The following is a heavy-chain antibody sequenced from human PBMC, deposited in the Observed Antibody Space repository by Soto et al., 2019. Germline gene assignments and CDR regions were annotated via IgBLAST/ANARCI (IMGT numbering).Heavy chain of an antibody. CDR3: ARDSRRYSSSWYGEPDYYYYGMDV. J-gene: IGHJ6*02. CDR1: GFTFSSYS. Sequence: GGSLRLSCAASGFTFSSYSMNWVRQALGKGLEWVSSISSSSSYIYYADSVKGRFTISRDNAKNSLYLQMNSLRAEDTAVYYCARDSRRYSSSWYGEPDYYYYGMDVWGQGTTVTVSS. CDR2: ISSSSSYI. V-gene: IGHV3-21*01. D-gene: IGHD6-13*01.